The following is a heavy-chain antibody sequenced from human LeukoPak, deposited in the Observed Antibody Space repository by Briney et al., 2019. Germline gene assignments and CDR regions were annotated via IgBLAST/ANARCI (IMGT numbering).Heavy chain of an antibody. CDR2: ISGSGGST. CDR3: VKDYLGAAVAGALDY. V-gene: IGHV3-23*01. CDR1: GFTFSSYA. Sequence: GGSLRLSCAASGFTFSSYAMSWVRQAPGKGLEWVSAISGSGGSTYYGDSVKGRFTISRDNSKNTLYLQMNSLRAEDTAVYYCVKDYLGAAVAGALDYWGQGTLVTVSS. J-gene: IGHJ4*02. D-gene: IGHD6-19*01.